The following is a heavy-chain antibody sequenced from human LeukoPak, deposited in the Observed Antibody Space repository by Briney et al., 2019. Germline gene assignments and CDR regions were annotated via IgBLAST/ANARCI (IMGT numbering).Heavy chain of an antibody. CDR3: ARLGAWSWFDP. CDR2: IYYSGST. J-gene: IGHJ5*02. V-gene: IGHV4-59*08. D-gene: IGHD1-26*01. CDR1: GGSISSYY. Sequence: SETLSLTCTVSGGSISSYYWSWIRQPPGKGLEWIGYIYYSGSTNYNPSLKSRVTISVDTSKNQFSLKLSSVTAADTAVYYCARLGAWSWFDPWGQGTLVTVSS.